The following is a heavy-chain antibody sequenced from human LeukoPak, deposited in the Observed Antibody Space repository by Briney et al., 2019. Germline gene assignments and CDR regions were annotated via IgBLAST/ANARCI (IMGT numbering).Heavy chain of an antibody. D-gene: IGHD6-19*01. CDR1: GFTFSDYH. J-gene: IGHJ4*02. Sequence: GGSLRLSCAASGFTFSDYHMSWIRQAPGKGLEWVSYISSSGSTIYYADSVKGRFTISRDNAKNSLYLQMNSLRAEDTAVYYCARVRSSSGDYFDYWGQGTLVTVSS. V-gene: IGHV3-11*01. CDR2: ISSSGSTI. CDR3: ARVRSSSGDYFDY.